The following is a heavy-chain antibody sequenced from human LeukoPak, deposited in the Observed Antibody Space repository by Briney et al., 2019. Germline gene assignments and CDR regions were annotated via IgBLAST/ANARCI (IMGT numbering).Heavy chain of an antibody. CDR3: AKIRAVDSSGYYKYYFDY. J-gene: IGHJ4*02. D-gene: IGHD3-22*01. CDR1: GFTFSTFA. Sequence: GGSLRLSCAASGFTFSTFAMIWVRQAPGKGLEWVSAISGSGRDTHYADSVKGRFTFSRDNTKNTLYLQMNSLRAEDTAVYYCAKIRAVDSSGYYKYYFDYWGQGTLVTVSS. CDR2: ISGSGRDT. V-gene: IGHV3-23*01.